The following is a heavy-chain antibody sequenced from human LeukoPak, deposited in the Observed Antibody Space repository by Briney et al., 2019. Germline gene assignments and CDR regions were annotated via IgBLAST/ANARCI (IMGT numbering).Heavy chain of an antibody. CDR1: GGTFSSYA. Sequence: SVKVSCKASGGTFSSYAISWVRQAPGQGLEWMGGIIPIFGTANYAQKFQGRVTITADKSTSTAYMELSSLRSEDTAVYYCAREGIAAAGTRDYYYYMDVWGKGTTVTVSS. V-gene: IGHV1-69*06. J-gene: IGHJ6*03. CDR3: AREGIAAAGTRDYYYYMDV. CDR2: IIPIFGTA. D-gene: IGHD6-13*01.